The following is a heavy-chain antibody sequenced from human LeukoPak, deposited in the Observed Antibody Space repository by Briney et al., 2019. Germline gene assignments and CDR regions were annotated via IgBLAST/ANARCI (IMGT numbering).Heavy chain of an antibody. CDR3: ARDVSIFGPSFYFDF. J-gene: IGHJ4*02. Sequence: PSETLSLTCTVSGGSISSYYWSWIRQPAGKGLEWIGHFYPTVSSNYNPSLKSRVTMSVDTSKNQFSLKMSPVTAADTAVYYCARDVSIFGPSFYFDFWGQGTLVTVSS. V-gene: IGHV4-4*07. CDR1: GGSISSYY. D-gene: IGHD3-3*01. CDR2: FYPTVSS.